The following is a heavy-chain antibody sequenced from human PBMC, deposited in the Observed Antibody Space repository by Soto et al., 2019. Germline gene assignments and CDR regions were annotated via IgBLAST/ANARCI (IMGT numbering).Heavy chain of an antibody. CDR2: IYYSGST. V-gene: IGHV4-61*01. D-gene: IGHD2-15*01. J-gene: IGHJ5*02. CDR1: GGSVSSGSYY. Sequence: WATPSLTGTVSGGSVSSGSYYWSGIRQPPGKGLEWIGYIYYSGSTNYNPSLKSRVTISVDTSKNQFSLKLSSVTAADTAVYYCAMGYCSGGSCSGSWFDPWGQGTLVTVS. CDR3: AMGYCSGGSCSGSWFDP.